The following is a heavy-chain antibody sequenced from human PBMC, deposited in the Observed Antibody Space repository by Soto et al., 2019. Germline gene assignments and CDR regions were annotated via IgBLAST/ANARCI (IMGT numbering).Heavy chain of an antibody. CDR3: ARGREKYKWKGNGFDP. V-gene: IGHV4-34*01. J-gene: IGHJ5*02. Sequence: SETLSLTCAVYGGSFSGYYWSWIRQPPGKGLEWIGEINHSGSTNYNPSLKSRVTISVDTSKNQFSLKLSSVTAADTAVYYCARGREKYKWKGNGFDPWGQGTLVTVSS. CDR1: GGSFSGYY. D-gene: IGHD1-20*01. CDR2: INHSGST.